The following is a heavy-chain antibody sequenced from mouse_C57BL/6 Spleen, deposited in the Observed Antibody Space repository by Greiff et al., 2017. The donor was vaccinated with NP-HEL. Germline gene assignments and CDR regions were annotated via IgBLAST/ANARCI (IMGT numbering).Heavy chain of an antibody. J-gene: IGHJ4*01. D-gene: IGHD1-1*01. CDR3: ARMPHYYGSTYYAMDY. V-gene: IGHV1-78*01. CDR2: IYPRDGST. CDR1: GYTFTDHT. Sequence: SDAELVKPGASVKISCKVSGYTFTDHTIHWMKQRPEQGLEWIGYIYPRDGSTKYTEKFKGKATLTADKSSSTAYRQLNSLTSEDSAVYFCARMPHYYGSTYYAMDYWGQGTSVTVSS.